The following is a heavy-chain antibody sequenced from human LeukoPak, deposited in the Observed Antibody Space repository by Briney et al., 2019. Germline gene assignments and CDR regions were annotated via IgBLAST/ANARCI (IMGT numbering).Heavy chain of an antibody. D-gene: IGHD3-22*01. CDR3: ARNHERNYYDSSGYFDY. V-gene: IGHV4-59*01. Sequence: PSETLSLTCTVSGGSISSYYWSWIRQPPGKGLEWIGYIYYSGSTNYNPSLKSRVTISVDTSKNQFSLKLSSVTAADTAVYCCARNHERNYYDSSGYFDYWGQGTLVTVSS. CDR2: IYYSGST. J-gene: IGHJ4*02. CDR1: GGSISSYY.